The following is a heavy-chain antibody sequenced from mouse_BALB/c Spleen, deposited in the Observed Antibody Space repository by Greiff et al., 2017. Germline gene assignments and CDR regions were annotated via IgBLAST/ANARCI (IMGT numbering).Heavy chain of an antibody. CDR3: ARVNYDYAMDY. Sequence: EVKLMESGGGLVQPGGSRKLSCAASGFTFSDYGMAWVRQAPGKGPEWVAFISNLAYSIYYADTVTGRFTISRENAKNTLYLEMSSLRSEDTAMYYCARVNYDYAMDYWGQGTSVTVSS. CDR1: GFTFSDYG. D-gene: IGHD1-1*01. CDR2: ISNLAYSI. J-gene: IGHJ4*01. V-gene: IGHV5-15*02.